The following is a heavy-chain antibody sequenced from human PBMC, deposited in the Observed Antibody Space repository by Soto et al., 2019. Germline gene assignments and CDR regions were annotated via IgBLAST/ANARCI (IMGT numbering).Heavy chain of an antibody. CDR3: AKDSSSTYLATISWFDP. V-gene: IGHV3-23*01. Sequence: GGSLRLSCAASGFTFSSYAMSWVRQAPGKGLEWVSAISGSGGSTYYADSVKGRFTISRDNSKNTLYLQMNSLRAEDTAVYYCAKDSSSTYLATISWFDPWGQGTLVTVSS. J-gene: IGHJ5*02. D-gene: IGHD5-12*01. CDR2: ISGSGGST. CDR1: GFTFSSYA.